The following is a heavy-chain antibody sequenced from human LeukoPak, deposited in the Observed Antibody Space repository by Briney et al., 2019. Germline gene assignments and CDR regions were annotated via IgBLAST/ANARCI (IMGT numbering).Heavy chain of an antibody. CDR3: ARAVRAIAAALPPFDY. D-gene: IGHD6-13*01. V-gene: IGHV4-59*08. CDR2: IYYSGST. J-gene: IGHJ4*02. CDR1: GGSISSYY. Sequence: SETLSLTCTVSGGSISSYYWSWIRQPPGKGLEWIGYIYYSGSTNYNPSLKSRVTISVDTSKNQFSLKLSSVTAADTAVCYCARAVRAIAAALPPFDYWGQGTLVTVSS.